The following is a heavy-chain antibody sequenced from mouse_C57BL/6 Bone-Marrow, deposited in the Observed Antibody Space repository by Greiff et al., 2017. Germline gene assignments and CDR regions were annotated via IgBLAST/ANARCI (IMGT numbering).Heavy chain of an antibody. J-gene: IGHJ3*01. CDR3: ARFDY. CDR1: GFTFSDYG. V-gene: IGHV5-17*01. CDR2: ISSGSSTI. Sequence: VQLKESGGGLVKPGGSLKLSCAASGFTFSDYGMHWVRQAPEKGLEWVAYISSGSSTIYYADTVKGRFTISRDNAKNTLFLHMTSLRSEDTAMYYCARFDYWGQGTLVTVSA.